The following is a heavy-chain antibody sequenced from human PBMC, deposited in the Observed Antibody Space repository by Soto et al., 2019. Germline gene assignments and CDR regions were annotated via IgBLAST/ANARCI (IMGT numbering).Heavy chain of an antibody. D-gene: IGHD1-1*01. V-gene: IGHV3-74*01. Sequence: PGGSLRLSCAASGFTLRSYWMHWVRQAPGGGLVWVSRIDGSGSNTFYADSVKGRFTNSRDNAKNTLYLQKNNLSPEDTAVYYCARNLNGYGNWDYWGQGNLVTVSS. J-gene: IGHJ4*02. CDR2: IDGSGSNT. CDR1: GFTLRSYW. CDR3: ARNLNGYGNWDY.